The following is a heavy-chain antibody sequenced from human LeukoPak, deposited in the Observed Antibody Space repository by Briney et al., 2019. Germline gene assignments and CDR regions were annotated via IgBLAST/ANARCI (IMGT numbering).Heavy chain of an antibody. CDR1: GGTFSSYA. CDR2: IVPLFGTA. V-gene: IGHV1-69*06. D-gene: IGHD2-15*01. Sequence: GASVKVSCKASGGTFSSYAISWVRQAPGQGLEWMGGIVPLFGTANYAQKFQGRVTITADKSTSTAYMEPSTLRSEDTAVYYCARAGGYCSGGSCYSWFDPWGQGTLVTVSS. CDR3: ARAGGYCSGGSCYSWFDP. J-gene: IGHJ5*02.